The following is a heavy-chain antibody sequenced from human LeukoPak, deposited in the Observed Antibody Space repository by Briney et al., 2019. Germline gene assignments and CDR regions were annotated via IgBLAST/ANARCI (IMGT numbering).Heavy chain of an antibody. Sequence: ASVKVSCKASGFTLTSSAMQWVRQARGQRLEWIGWIVVGSGNTNYAQKFQERVTITRDMSTSTAYMELSSLRSEDTAVYYCAADLGKDYYYGMDVWGQGTTVTVSS. V-gene: IGHV1-58*02. CDR3: AADLGKDYYYGMDV. D-gene: IGHD3-10*01. J-gene: IGHJ6*02. CDR2: IVVGSGNT. CDR1: GFTLTSSA.